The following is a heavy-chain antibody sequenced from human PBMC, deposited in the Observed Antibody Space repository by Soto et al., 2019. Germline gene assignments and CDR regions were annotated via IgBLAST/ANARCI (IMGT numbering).Heavy chain of an antibody. CDR2: IYYSGST. Sequence: SETLSLTCTVSGGSISSSSYYWGWIRQPPGKGLEWTGSIYYSGSTYYNPSLKSRVTISVDTSKNQFSLKLSSVTAADTSVYYYARLGPLGWFDPWGQGTLVTVSS. CDR1: GGSISSSSYY. CDR3: ARLGPLGWFDP. V-gene: IGHV4-39*01. J-gene: IGHJ5*02.